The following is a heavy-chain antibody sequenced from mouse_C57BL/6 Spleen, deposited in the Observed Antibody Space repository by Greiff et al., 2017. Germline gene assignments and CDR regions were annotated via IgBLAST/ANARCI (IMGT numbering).Heavy chain of an antibody. CDR1: GYTFTDYY. V-gene: IGHV1-26*01. D-gene: IGHD1-1*01. Sequence: EVQLQQSGPELVKPGASVKISCKASGYTFTDYYMNWVKQSHGKSLEWIGDINPNNGGTSYNQKFKGKATLTVDKSSSTAYMELRSLTSEDSAVYYCARGFYYYGSSYFDYWGQGTTLTVSS. CDR2: INPNNGGT. CDR3: ARGFYYYGSSYFDY. J-gene: IGHJ2*01.